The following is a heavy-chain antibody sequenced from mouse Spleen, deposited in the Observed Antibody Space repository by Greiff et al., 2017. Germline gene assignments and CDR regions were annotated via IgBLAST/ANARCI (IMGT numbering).Heavy chain of an antibody. CDR3: ARHQILITTVGYAMDY. Sequence: QVQLKETGPGLVAPSQSLSITCTVSGFSLTSYGVHWVRQPPGKGLEWLVVIWSDGSTNYNSALKSRLSISKDNSKSQVFLKMNSLQTDDTAMYYCARHQILITTVGYAMDYWGQGTSVTVSS. V-gene: IGHV2-6-1*01. CDR1: GFSLTSYG. D-gene: IGHD1-1*01. CDR2: IWSDGST. J-gene: IGHJ4*01.